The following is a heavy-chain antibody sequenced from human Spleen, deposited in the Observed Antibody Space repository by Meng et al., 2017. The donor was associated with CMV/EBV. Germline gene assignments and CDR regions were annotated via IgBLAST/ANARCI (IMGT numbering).Heavy chain of an antibody. CDR1: GFTFSSYW. V-gene: IGHV3-74*01. CDR2: INSDGSRT. J-gene: IGHJ4*02. Sequence: GESLKISCAASGFTFSSYWMHWVRQAPGKGLAWVSRINSDGSRTSYADSVKGRFTISRDNGKNTLYLQMNSLRAEDTAVYYCARDAGANLDYWGQGTLVTVSS. CDR3: ARDAGANLDY.